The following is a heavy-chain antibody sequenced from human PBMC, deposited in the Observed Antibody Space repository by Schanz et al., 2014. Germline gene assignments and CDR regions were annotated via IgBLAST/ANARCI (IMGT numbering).Heavy chain of an antibody. CDR3: ARSPGDFPGWFDS. CDR2: INNSGST. Sequence: QVQLQESGPGLVKPSGTLSLTCAVSGGFISSINWWSWVRQSPGTGLEWIGEINNSGSTNYNPSLKSRVPKPLDKSKTQFSRTRNAGTAADKAVYYCARSPGDFPGWFDSWGQGTLVTVSS. CDR1: GGFISSINW. V-gene: IGHV4-4*02. J-gene: IGHJ5*01. D-gene: IGHD4-17*01.